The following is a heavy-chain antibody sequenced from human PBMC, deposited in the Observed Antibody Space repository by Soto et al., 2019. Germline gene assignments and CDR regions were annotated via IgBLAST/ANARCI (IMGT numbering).Heavy chain of an antibody. CDR1: GGSISSYY. J-gene: IGHJ6*02. V-gene: IGHV4-59*01. Sequence: SETLSLTCTVSGGSISSYYWSWIRQPPGKGLEWIGYIYYSGSTNYNPSLKSRVTISVDTSKNQFSLKLSSVTAADTAVYSCARGWDYYYYGMDVWGQGTTVTVSS. CDR3: ARGWDYYYYGMDV. D-gene: IGHD6-13*01. CDR2: IYYSGST.